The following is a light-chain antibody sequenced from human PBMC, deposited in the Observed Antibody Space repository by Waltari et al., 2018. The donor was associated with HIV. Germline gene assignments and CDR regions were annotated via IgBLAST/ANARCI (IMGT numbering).Light chain of an antibody. CDR1: RTILYDSNNQNY. Sequence: DIVMTQSPDSLAVPLGERATINCRSSRTILYDSNNQNYLAWYQQKPGQPPSVLIYWASTRAAGVPDRFSGSGSGTDFSLTISGLQADDVAVYYCQQYYSLPPTFGGGTRVEI. CDR3: QQYYSLPPT. J-gene: IGKJ4*01. V-gene: IGKV4-1*01. CDR2: WAS.